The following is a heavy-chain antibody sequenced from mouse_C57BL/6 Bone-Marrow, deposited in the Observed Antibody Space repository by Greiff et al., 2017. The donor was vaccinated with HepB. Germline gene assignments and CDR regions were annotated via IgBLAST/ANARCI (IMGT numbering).Heavy chain of an antibody. CDR1: GYTFTDYY. J-gene: IGHJ3*01. V-gene: IGHV1-26*01. CDR2: INPNNGGT. CDR3: ARGGGVWFAY. D-gene: IGHD1-1*02. Sequence: EVQLQQSGPELVKPGASVKISCKASGYTFTDYYMNWVKQSHGKSLEWIGDINPNNGGTSYNQKFKGKATLTVDKSSSTAYMELRSLTSEDSAVYYCARGGGVWFAYWGQGTLVTVSA.